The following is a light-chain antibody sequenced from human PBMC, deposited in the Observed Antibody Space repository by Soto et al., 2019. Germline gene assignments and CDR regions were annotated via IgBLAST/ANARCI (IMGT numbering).Light chain of an antibody. CDR1: SSNVGGYNY. CDR2: DVS. J-gene: IGLJ1*01. Sequence: QSALTQPASVSGSPGQSITISCTGTSSNVGGYNYVSWYQQHPAKAPKHMIYDVSNRPSGVSNRFPGSKSGNTASLTISGLQAEDEADYYCSSYTSSSTWVFGTGTKVTVL. V-gene: IGLV2-14*01. CDR3: SSYTSSSTWV.